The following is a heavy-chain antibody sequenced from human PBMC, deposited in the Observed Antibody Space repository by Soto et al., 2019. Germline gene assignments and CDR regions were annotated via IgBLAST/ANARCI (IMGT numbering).Heavy chain of an antibody. V-gene: IGHV4-4*07. J-gene: IGHJ6*02. CDR3: ARVPVAVAATEDYYGLDV. CDR1: GVSITSYY. CDR2: INTDGLS. Sequence: SETLSLTCSVSGVSITSYYWSWIRQSAGGGLEWMGRINTDGLSTYSPSFKSRLTMSLDTSKNQVSLGLISVTAADTAVYFCARVPVAVAATEDYYGLDVWGQGTTVTVSS. D-gene: IGHD2-15*01.